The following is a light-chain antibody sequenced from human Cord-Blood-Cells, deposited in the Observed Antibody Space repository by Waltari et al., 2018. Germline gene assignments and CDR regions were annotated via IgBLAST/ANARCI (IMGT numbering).Light chain of an antibody. Sequence: SSELTQDPAVSVALGQTVRITCQGDSLRSYYASWYQQKPGQAPVLVIYGKNKRPSGIPDLFSGSSSGNTASLTITGAQAEDEADYYGNSRDSSGNHWVFGGGTKLTVL. CDR2: GKN. J-gene: IGLJ3*02. V-gene: IGLV3-19*01. CDR3: NSRDSSGNHWV. CDR1: SLRSYY.